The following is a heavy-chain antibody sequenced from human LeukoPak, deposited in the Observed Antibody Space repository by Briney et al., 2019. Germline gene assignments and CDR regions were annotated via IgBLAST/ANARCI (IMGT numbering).Heavy chain of an antibody. CDR3: ARYVWGSYPTFEDY. D-gene: IGHD3-16*02. Sequence: ESGPTLVNPSETLSLTCTVSGGSISSYYWSWIRQPPGKGLEWIGYISYSGSTNYNPSLKSRVTISVDTSKNPFSLKLSSVTAADTAVYYCARYVWGSYPTFEDYWGQGTLVTVSS. V-gene: IGHV4-59*01. CDR2: ISYSGST. J-gene: IGHJ4*02. CDR1: GGSISSYY.